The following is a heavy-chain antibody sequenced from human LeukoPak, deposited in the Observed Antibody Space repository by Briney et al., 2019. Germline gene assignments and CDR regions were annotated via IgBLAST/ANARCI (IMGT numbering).Heavy chain of an antibody. CDR1: GFTFSSYG. CDR3: ARILTTGTTEDY. V-gene: IGHV3-33*01. D-gene: IGHD4-11*01. Sequence: GGSLRLSCAASGFTFSSYGMHWVRQAPGKGLEWVAVIWYDGSNKYYADSVKGRFTNSRDNSKNTLYLQMDSLRDEDTAVYYCARILTTGTTEDYWGQGTLVTVSS. CDR2: IWYDGSNK. J-gene: IGHJ4*02.